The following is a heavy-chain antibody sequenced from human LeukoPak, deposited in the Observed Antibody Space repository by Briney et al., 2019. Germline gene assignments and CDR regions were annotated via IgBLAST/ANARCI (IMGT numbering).Heavy chain of an antibody. D-gene: IGHD5-18*01. CDR3: AKGFFSMDTAMPVDY. V-gene: IGHV3-30*18. J-gene: IGHJ4*02. CDR2: ISNDGTNK. Sequence: PGGSLRLSCAASGFTFSSYGIHWVRQAPGKGLEWVSVISNDGTNKYYADSVKGRFTISRDNSKNTLYLQMNSLRAEDTAVYYCAKGFFSMDTAMPVDYWGQGTLVIVSS. CDR1: GFTFSSYG.